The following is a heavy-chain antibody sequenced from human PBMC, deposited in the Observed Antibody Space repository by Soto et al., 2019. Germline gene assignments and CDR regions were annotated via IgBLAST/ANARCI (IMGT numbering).Heavy chain of an antibody. CDR3: ARDRDIAVAGTPFYYYYGMDV. D-gene: IGHD6-19*01. J-gene: IGHJ6*02. Sequence: SQTLSLTCAISGVSVSSNSAAWNWIRQSPSRGLEWLGRTYYRSKWYNDYAVSVKSRITINPDTSKNQFSLQLNSVTPEDTAVYYCARDRDIAVAGTPFYYYYGMDVWGQGTTVTVSS. CDR2: TYYRSKWYN. V-gene: IGHV6-1*01. CDR1: GVSVSSNSAA.